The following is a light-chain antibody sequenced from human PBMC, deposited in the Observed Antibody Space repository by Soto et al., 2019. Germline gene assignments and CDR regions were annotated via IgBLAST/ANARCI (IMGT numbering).Light chain of an antibody. V-gene: IGLV2-23*02. Sequence: HSALTQPASVSGSPGQSITISCTGTSSDVGSYNLVSWYQQHPGKAPKLMIYEVSKRPSGVSNRFSGSKSGNTASLTISGLQAEDEADYYCCSYAGSSTSVVFGGGTKLTVL. J-gene: IGLJ2*01. CDR3: CSYAGSSTSVV. CDR2: EVS. CDR1: SSDVGSYNL.